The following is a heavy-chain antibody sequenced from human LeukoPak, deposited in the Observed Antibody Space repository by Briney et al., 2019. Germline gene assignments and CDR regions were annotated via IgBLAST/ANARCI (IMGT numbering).Heavy chain of an antibody. D-gene: IGHD2-15*01. CDR3: AKAPVGHCSGAFCYHFDS. Sequence: GGSLRLSCAASGFTFSTYAMSWVRQTPGKGLEWVAAISGSNPGTYHANSVKGRFTISRGNSKNTLHLQMSGLRAEDTARYYCAKAPVGHCSGAFCYHFDSWGQGTLVTVSS. J-gene: IGHJ4*02. V-gene: IGHV3-23*01. CDR1: GFTFSTYA. CDR2: ISGSNPGT.